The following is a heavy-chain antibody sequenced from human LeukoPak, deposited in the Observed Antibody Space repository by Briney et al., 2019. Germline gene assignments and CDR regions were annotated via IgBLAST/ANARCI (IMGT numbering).Heavy chain of an antibody. CDR2: IYHSGST. D-gene: IGHD6-13*01. Sequence: PSETLSLTCAVSGGSISSGGYSWSWIRQPPGKGLKWIGYIYHSGSTYYNPSLKSRVTVSVDRSMNQFSLKLSSVTAANTALYYCARELKGIAAAGGYNWFDPWGQGTLVTVSS. J-gene: IGHJ5*02. V-gene: IGHV4-30-2*01. CDR3: ARELKGIAAAGGYNWFDP. CDR1: GGSISSGGYS.